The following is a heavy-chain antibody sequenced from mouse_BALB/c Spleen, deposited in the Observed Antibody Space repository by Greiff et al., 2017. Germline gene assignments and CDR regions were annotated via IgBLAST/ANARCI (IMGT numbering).Heavy chain of an antibody. V-gene: IGHV5-6-4*01. D-gene: IGHD2-4*01. CDR1: GFTFSSYT. Sequence: EVQLVESGGGLVKPGGSLKLSCAASGFTFSSYTMSWVRQTPEKRLEWVATISSGGSYTYYPDSVKGRFTISRDNAKNTLYLQMSSLKSEDTAMYYCTRDSDYGWFAYWGQGTLVTVSA. CDR2: ISSGGSYT. CDR3: TRDSDYGWFAY. J-gene: IGHJ3*01.